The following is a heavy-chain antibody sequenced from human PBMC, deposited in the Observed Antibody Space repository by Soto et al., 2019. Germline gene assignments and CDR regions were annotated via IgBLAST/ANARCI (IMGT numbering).Heavy chain of an antibody. CDR2: VRTYNDDI. J-gene: IGHJ4*02. CDR1: GYTFTDYG. D-gene: IGHD4-4*01. CDR3: ASERGHYTYFDY. Sequence: QVQLVQSGAEVKKPGASVKVSCKTSGYTFTDYGFTWVRQAPGQGLEWMGCVRTYNDDINYAQKFQGRGTMTTHTSTSTAYMELRGLRSDDTTLYYCASERGHYTYFDYWGQGTLVPVSS. V-gene: IGHV1-18*01.